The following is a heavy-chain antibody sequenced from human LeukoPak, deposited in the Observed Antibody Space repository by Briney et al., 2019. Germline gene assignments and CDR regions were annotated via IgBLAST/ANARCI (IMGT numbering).Heavy chain of an antibody. CDR3: ARGDGSYPYYFDY. V-gene: IGHV4-30-2*01. Sequence: SETLSLTCAVSGGSISSGGYSWSWIRQPPGKGLEWIGYIYHSGSTYYNPSPKSRVTISVDRSKNQFSLKLSSVTAADTAVYYCARGDGSYPYYFDYWGQGTLVTVSS. D-gene: IGHD1-26*01. J-gene: IGHJ4*02. CDR2: IYHSGST. CDR1: GGSISSGGYS.